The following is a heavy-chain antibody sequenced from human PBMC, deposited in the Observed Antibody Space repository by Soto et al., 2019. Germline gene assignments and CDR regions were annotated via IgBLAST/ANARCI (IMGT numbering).Heavy chain of an antibody. Sequence: GESLKISCKGSGYSFTSYWIGWVRQMPGKGLEWMGIIYPGDSDTRYSPSFQGQVTISADKSISTAYLQWSSLKASDTAMYYCAREGGVRGAQNWFDPWGQGTLVTVSS. CDR1: GYSFTSYW. CDR2: IYPGDSDT. V-gene: IGHV5-51*01. J-gene: IGHJ5*02. D-gene: IGHD3-10*01. CDR3: AREGGVRGAQNWFDP.